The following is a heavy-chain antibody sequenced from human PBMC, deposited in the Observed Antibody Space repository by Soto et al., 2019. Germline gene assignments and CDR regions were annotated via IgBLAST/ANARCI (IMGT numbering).Heavy chain of an antibody. CDR3: AHTNSGYDLDRYFDY. J-gene: IGHJ4*02. V-gene: IGHV2-5*02. CDR1: GFSLSTSGVG. D-gene: IGHD5-12*01. CDR2: IYWDDDK. Sequence: QITLKDSCPTLVKPTQTLTLTCTFSGFSLSTSGVGVGWIRQPPGKALEWLALIYWDDDKRYSPSLKSRLPIPKGPSKNPVVLTLTNMDPVDTATYYCAHTNSGYDLDRYFDYWGQGTLVTVSS.